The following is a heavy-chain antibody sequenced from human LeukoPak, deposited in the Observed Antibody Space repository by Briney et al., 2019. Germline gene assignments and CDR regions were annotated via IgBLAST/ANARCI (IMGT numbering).Heavy chain of an antibody. Sequence: PSETLSLACNVSGYSISSGYYWGWIRQPPGKGLEWIGSIYHSGSTYYNPSLKSRVTISVDTSKNQFSLKLSSVTAADTAVYYCASFLRGWLRSYFDYWGQGTLVTVSS. D-gene: IGHD3-16*01. CDR3: ASFLRGWLRSYFDY. CDR1: GYSISSGYY. V-gene: IGHV4-38-2*02. CDR2: IYHSGST. J-gene: IGHJ4*02.